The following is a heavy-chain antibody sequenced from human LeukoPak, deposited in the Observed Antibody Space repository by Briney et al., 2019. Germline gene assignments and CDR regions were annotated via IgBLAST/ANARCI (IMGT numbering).Heavy chain of an antibody. CDR2: IYTSGST. CDR3: ARDNSLGDSAWWFDP. Sequence: SETLSLTCTVSGGSISSYYWSWIRQPAGKGLEWIGRIYTSGSTNYNPSLKSRVTMSVDTSKNQFSLKLSSVTAADTAVYYCARDNSLGDSAWWFDPWGQGTLVTVSS. V-gene: IGHV4-4*07. CDR1: GGSISSYY. D-gene: IGHD5-12*01. J-gene: IGHJ5*02.